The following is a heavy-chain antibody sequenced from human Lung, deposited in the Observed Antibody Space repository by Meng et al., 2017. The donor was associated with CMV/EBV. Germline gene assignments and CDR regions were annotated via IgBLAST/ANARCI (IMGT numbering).Heavy chain of an antibody. CDR2: ISSSGSTI. CDR3: ARAWGYSNYGSVIWGPPYYYYGMDV. J-gene: IGHJ6*02. D-gene: IGHD4-11*01. V-gene: IGHV3-48*03. Sequence: SLKISXAASGFTFSSYEMNWVRQAPGKGLEWVSYISSSGSTIYYADSVKGRFTISRDNAKNSLYLQMNSLRAEDTAVYYCARAWGYSNYGSVIWGPPYYYYGMDVWGQGTTVTVSS. CDR1: GFTFSSYE.